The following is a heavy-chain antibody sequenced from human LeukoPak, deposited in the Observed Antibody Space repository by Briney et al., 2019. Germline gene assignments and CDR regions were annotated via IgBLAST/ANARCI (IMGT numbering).Heavy chain of an antibody. J-gene: IGHJ4*02. D-gene: IGHD5-18*01. CDR3: ARVNHGTAMVQLLDY. CDR2: ISAYNGNT. V-gene: IGHV1-18*01. Sequence: GASVKVSCKASGYTFTSYGISWVRQAPGQGLEWMGWISAYNGNTNYAQKLQGRVTMTTDTSTSTAYMELRSLRSGDTAVYYCARVNHGTAMVQLLDYWGQGTLVTVSS. CDR1: GYTFTSYG.